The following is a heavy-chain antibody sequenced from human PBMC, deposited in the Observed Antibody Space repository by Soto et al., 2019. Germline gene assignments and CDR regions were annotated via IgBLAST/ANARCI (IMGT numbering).Heavy chain of an antibody. CDR2: ISPIFGTT. Sequence: QVQLVQSGAEVKKPGSSVKVSCKASGGTFSSYAVNTISWVRQAPGQGLEWMGGISPIFGTTHYAQKFQGRLTITADETTSTAYMELRRLRSEDTAVYYCARKTYYGSGSYNWFDPWGQGTLVTVSS. J-gene: IGHJ5*02. CDR3: ARKTYYGSGSYNWFDP. CDR1: GGTFSSYA. D-gene: IGHD3-10*01. V-gene: IGHV1-69*01.